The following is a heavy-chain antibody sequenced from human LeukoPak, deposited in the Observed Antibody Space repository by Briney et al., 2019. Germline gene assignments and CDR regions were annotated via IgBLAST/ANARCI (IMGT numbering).Heavy chain of an antibody. J-gene: IGHJ4*02. Sequence: ASVKVSCKASGYTFTGYYMHWVRQAPGQGLEWMGWINPNSGGTNYAQKFQGRVTMTRDTSISTAYMELSRLRSDDTAVYYCASRGYSYGHGYYFDYWGQGTLVTVSS. CDR2: INPNSGGT. CDR3: ASRGYSYGHGYYFDY. V-gene: IGHV1-2*02. CDR1: GYTFTGYY. D-gene: IGHD5-18*01.